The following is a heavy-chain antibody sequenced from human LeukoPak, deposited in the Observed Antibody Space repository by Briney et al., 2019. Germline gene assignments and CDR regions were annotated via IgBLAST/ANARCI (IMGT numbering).Heavy chain of an antibody. CDR2: ISSSSSYI. V-gene: IGHV3-21*01. D-gene: IGHD6-19*01. CDR1: GFTFSSYS. CDR3: ARDQGYSSAWYDAFDI. J-gene: IGHJ3*02. Sequence: PGGSLSLSCAASGFTFSSYSMNWVRQAPGKGLEWVSSISSSSSYIYYADSVKGRFTISRDNAKNSLYLQMNSLRAEDTAVYYCARDQGYSSAWYDAFDIWGQGTMVTVSS.